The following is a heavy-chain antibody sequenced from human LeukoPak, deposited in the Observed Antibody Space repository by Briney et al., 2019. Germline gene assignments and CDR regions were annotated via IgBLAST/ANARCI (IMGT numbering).Heavy chain of an antibody. D-gene: IGHD3-10*01. CDR1: GGSISSYY. CDR3: ATRITMVRGVMGYFDY. CDR2: IYYSGST. Sequence: SETLSLTCTVSGGSISSYYWSWIRQPPGKGLEWIGYIYYSGSTNYNPSLKSRVTISVDTSKNQFSLKLSSVTAADTAVHYCATRITMVRGVMGYFDYWGQGTLVTVSS. V-gene: IGHV4-59*01. J-gene: IGHJ4*02.